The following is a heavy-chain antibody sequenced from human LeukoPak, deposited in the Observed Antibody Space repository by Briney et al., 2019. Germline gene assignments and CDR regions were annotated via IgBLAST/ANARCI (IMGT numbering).Heavy chain of an antibody. D-gene: IGHD3-10*01. CDR3: VSRGDASVFYYFDF. CDR2: IKHDGSEK. V-gene: IGHV3-7*03. Sequence: PGGSLRLSCVASEFTFSSYWMSWVRQAPRKGLEWVANIKHDGSEKYYVDSVEGRFTISRDNSRNTLYLEMNSLRADDTAVYYCVSRGDASVFYYFDFWGQGTPVTVSS. CDR1: EFTFSSYW. J-gene: IGHJ4*02.